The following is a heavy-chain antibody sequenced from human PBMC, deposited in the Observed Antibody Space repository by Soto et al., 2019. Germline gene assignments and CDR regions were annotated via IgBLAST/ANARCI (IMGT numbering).Heavy chain of an antibody. CDR1: GFTFSSYG. V-gene: IGHV3-30*03. D-gene: IGHD3-22*01. J-gene: IGHJ4*02. CDR2: ISYDGSNK. Sequence: PGGSLRLSCAASGFTFSSYGMHWVRQAPGKGLEWVAVISYDGSNKYYADSVKGRFTISRDNSKNTLYLQMNSLRAEDTAVYYCARDRYYDSSGYYPAPAYWGQGT. CDR3: ARDRYYDSSGYYPAPAY.